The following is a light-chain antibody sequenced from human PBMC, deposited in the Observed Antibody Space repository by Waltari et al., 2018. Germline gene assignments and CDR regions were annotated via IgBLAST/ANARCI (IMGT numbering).Light chain of an antibody. V-gene: IGLV2-8*01. CDR3: SSYAGSNREV. J-gene: IGLJ1*01. CDR1: SSDVGGYNS. Sequence: QSALTQPPSASGPPGQPVTISCTGTSSDVGGYNSVSWYQQHPGKAPKLMIYEVSKRPSGVPDRFSGSKSGNTASLTVSGLQAEDEADYYCSSYAGSNREVFGTGTKVTVL. CDR2: EVS.